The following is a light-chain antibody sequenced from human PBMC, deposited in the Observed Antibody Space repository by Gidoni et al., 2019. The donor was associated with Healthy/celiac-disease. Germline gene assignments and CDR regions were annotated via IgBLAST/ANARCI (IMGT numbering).Light chain of an antibody. CDR2: AAS. V-gene: IGKV1-39*01. Sequence: DIQMTQSPSSLSASVGDRVTITCRASQSISSYLNWYQQKPGKAPKLLIYAASSLQSGVPSRFSGSGSGTDFTLTISSLQPEDFATYYCQQSYSTLGYTFXQXTKLEI. J-gene: IGKJ2*01. CDR1: QSISSY. CDR3: QQSYSTLGYT.